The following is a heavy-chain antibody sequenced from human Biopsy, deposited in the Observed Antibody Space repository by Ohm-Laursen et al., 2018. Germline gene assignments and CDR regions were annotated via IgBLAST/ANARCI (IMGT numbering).Heavy chain of an antibody. V-gene: IGHV4-59*11. CDR2: ISCTGYT. CDR3: ARGSNDFGGLYFPR. Sequence: TLSLTCTVSGGSFTGLYWSWIRQPPGKGLEWIGHISCTGYTCYNASLKSRVTISVDTSRNHFSLRLSSLTAADTAVYYCARGSNDFGGLYFPRWGQGTLLTVSS. CDR1: GGSFTGLY. J-gene: IGHJ4*02. D-gene: IGHD4-23*01.